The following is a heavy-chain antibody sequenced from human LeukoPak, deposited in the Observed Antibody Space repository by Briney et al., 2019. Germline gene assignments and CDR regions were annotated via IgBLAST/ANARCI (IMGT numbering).Heavy chain of an antibody. Sequence: TPSETLSLTCTVSGASIKSLYWSWVRQPPGRGLEWIGYISFDGSTNYNPSLKSRVTISVDASQDHFSLKLTSVTAADTAVYHCAGSQWELPWTYFYWGLGTLVTVAS. CDR2: ISFDGST. CDR3: AGSQWELPWTYFY. V-gene: IGHV4-59*01. J-gene: IGHJ4*02. D-gene: IGHD1-26*01. CDR1: GASIKSLY.